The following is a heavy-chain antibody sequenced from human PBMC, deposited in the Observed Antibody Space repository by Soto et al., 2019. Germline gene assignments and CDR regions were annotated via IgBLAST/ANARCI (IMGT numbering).Heavy chain of an antibody. V-gene: IGHV4-34*01. CDR1: GGSSSGYY. CDR3: ARGLEVAAAGYGEYYYYGMDV. D-gene: IGHD6-13*01. CDR2: INHSGST. J-gene: IGHJ6*02. Sequence: SETLSLTCAVYGGSSSGYYWSWIRQPPGKGLEWIGEINHSGSTNYNPSLKSRVTISVDTSKNQFSLKLSSVTATDTAVYYCARGLEVAAAGYGEYYYYGMDVWGQGTTVTVSS.